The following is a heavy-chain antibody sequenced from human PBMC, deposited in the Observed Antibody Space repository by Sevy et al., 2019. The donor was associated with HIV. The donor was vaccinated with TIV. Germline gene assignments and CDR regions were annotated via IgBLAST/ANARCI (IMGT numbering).Heavy chain of an antibody. CDR2: IWYDGSNK. J-gene: IGHJ3*02. CDR1: GFTFSSYG. D-gene: IGHD3-10*01. Sequence: GGSLRLSCAASGFTFSSYGMHWVRQAPGKGLEWVAVIWYDGSNKYYADSVKGRFTISRDNSKNTLYLQMNSLRAEDTAVYYCAKPENPFGDPDTPNDAFDIWGQGTMVTVSS. V-gene: IGHV3-33*06. CDR3: AKPENPFGDPDTPNDAFDI.